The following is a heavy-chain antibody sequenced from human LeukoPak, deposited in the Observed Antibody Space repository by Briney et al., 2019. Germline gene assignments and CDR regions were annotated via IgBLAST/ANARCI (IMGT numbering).Heavy chain of an antibody. V-gene: IGHV3-74*01. CDR3: ARGVVIVGIDY. Sequence: GGSLRLSCAASGFTFSSYWMHWVRQAPGKGLVWVSRINSDGSSTGYAASVKGRFTISRDNAKNTLHLKMNSLRAEDTAAYYCARGVVIVGIDYWGQGTLVTVSS. J-gene: IGHJ4*02. CDR2: INSDGSST. CDR1: GFTFSSYW. D-gene: IGHD3-3*01.